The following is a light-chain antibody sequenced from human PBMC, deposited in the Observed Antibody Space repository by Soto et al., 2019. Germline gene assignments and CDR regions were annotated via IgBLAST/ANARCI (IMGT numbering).Light chain of an antibody. V-gene: IGLV2-11*01. CDR2: DVS. CDR3: CSYAGSYTLGWV. J-gene: IGLJ3*02. CDR1: SSDVGGYNY. Sequence: QSVLTQPRSVSGSPGQSVTITCTGTSSDVGGYNYVSWYQQHPGKAPKLMIYDVSKRPSGVPDRFSGSKSGNTASLTISRLQAEDEADYYCCSYAGSYTLGWVFGGGTKLTVL.